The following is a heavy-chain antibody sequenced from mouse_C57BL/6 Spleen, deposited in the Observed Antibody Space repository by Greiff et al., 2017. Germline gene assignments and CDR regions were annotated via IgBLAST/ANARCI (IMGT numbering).Heavy chain of an antibody. Sequence: PVQQSGAELVRPGASVTLSCKASGYTFTDYEMHWVKQTPVHGLEWIGAIDPETGGTAYNQKFKGKAILTADKSSSTAYMELRSLTSEDSAVYYCTRSRYYGSSPYAMDYWGQGTSVTVSS. CDR3: TRSRYYGSSPYAMDY. D-gene: IGHD1-1*01. J-gene: IGHJ4*01. CDR1: GYTFTDYE. CDR2: IDPETGGT. V-gene: IGHV1-15*01.